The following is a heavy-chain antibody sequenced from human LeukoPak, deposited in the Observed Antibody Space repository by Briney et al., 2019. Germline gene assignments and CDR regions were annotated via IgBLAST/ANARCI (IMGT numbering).Heavy chain of an antibody. CDR2: IWYGGSNK. CDR1: GFTFSSYG. D-gene: IGHD5-18*01. Sequence: GGSLRLSCAASGFTFSSYGMHWVRQAPGKGLEWVAVIWYGGSNKYYADSVKGRFTISRDNSKNTLYLQMNSLRAEDTAVYYCAKTPTLIQLHYFDYWAREPWSPSPQ. V-gene: IGHV3-33*06. J-gene: IGHJ4*02. CDR3: AKTPTLIQLHYFDY.